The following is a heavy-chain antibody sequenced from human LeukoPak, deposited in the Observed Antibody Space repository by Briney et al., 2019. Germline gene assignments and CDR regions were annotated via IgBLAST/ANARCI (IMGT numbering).Heavy chain of an antibody. CDR3: ARVPHGETIFGVVLYWFDP. V-gene: IGHV4-38-2*02. CDR2: IYHSGST. J-gene: IGHJ5*02. Sequence: SETLSLTCTVSGYSISSGYYWGWIRQPPEKGLEWIGSIYHSGSTFYNPTPKSRVTISVDTSNNQFSLKLNSVTAADTAVYYCARVPHGETIFGVVLYWFDPWGQGTLVTVSS. D-gene: IGHD3-3*01. CDR1: GYSISSGYY.